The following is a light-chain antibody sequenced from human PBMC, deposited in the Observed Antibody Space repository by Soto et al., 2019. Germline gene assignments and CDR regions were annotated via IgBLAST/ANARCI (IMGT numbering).Light chain of an antibody. Sequence: QSVLTQPPSASGTPGQRVTISCSGSSSNIGSENVNWYQQVPGTAPKLLIYANNQRPSGVPDRFSVSKSGTSASLAIGGLQSEDEADYYCAAWDDSLTGGVFGGGTKLTVL. V-gene: IGLV1-44*01. CDR2: ANN. J-gene: IGLJ3*02. CDR3: AAWDDSLTGGV. CDR1: SSNIGSEN.